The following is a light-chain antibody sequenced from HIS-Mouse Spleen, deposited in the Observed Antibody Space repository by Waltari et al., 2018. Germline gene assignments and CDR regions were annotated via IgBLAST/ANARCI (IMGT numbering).Light chain of an antibody. V-gene: IGKV1-5*03. Sequence: DIQMTQSPSTLSASVGDRVTITCRASQSISSWLAWYQQKPGKAPKLLIYKASSLESGVPSRFSGSASGTECTLTISSLQPDDFATYYCQQYNSYWTFGQGTKVESK. CDR1: QSISSW. J-gene: IGKJ1*01. CDR2: KAS. CDR3: QQYNSYWT.